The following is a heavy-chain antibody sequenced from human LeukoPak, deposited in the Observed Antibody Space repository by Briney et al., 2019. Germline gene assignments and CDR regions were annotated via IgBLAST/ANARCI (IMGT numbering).Heavy chain of an antibody. Sequence: GGSLRLSCAASGFTFDDYAMHWVRQAPGKGLEWVSGISWNSGSIGYADSVKGRFTISRDNAKNSLYLQMNSLRAEDTAVYYCASDSGVVPASDFDYWGQGTLVTVSS. CDR3: ASDSGVVPASDFDY. D-gene: IGHD2-2*01. V-gene: IGHV3-9*01. CDR2: ISWNSGSI. J-gene: IGHJ4*02. CDR1: GFTFDDYA.